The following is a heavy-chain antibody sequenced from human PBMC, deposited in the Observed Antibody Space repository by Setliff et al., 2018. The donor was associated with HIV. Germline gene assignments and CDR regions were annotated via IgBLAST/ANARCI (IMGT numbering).Heavy chain of an antibody. V-gene: IGHV5-51*01. CDR2: IYAGNFDT. J-gene: IGHJ6*03. Sequence: GESLKISCKGSGYNFNNYWIAWVRHMPGKGPEWMGAIYAGNFDTYYSPHFQGQVTISADRSISAVYLQWDSLKASDSAIYYCARAPRSPLRWRDNLLSSSSFFMDVWGKGTTVTVSS. CDR3: ARAPRSPLRWRDNLLSSSSFFMDV. D-gene: IGHD2-21*01. CDR1: GYNFNNYW.